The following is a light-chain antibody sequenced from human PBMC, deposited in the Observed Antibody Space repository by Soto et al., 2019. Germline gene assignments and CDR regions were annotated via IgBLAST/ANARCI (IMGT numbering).Light chain of an antibody. V-gene: IGLV2-14*01. CDR2: DVS. J-gene: IGLJ2*01. CDR1: SSDVGGYNY. Sequence: QSALTQPASVCGSAGQSITISCTGTSSDVGGYNYVSWYQQHPGKAPKLMIYDVSNRPSGVSNRFSGSKSGNTASLTISGLQAEDEADYYCSSYTSSSTLAVFGGGTKLTVL. CDR3: SSYTSSSTLAV.